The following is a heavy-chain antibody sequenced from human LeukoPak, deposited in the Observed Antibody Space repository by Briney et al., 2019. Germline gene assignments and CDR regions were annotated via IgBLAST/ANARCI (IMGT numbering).Heavy chain of an antibody. CDR3: AAMTTVTQTYDY. CDR2: IYHSGST. J-gene: IGHJ4*02. CDR1: GGSISSGGYS. Sequence: SQTLSLTCAVSGGSISSGGYSWSWIRQPPGKGLEWIGYIYHSGSTYYNPSLKSRVTISVDWSKNQFSLKLSSVTAADTAVYYCAAMTTVTQTYDYWGQGTLVTVSS. D-gene: IGHD4-17*01. V-gene: IGHV4-30-2*01.